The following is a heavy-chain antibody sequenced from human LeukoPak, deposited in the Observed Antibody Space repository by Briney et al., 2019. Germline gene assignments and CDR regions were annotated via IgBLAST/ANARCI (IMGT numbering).Heavy chain of an antibody. CDR1: GFTFGDYW. CDR3: ATDPGPDY. J-gene: IGHJ4*02. CDR2: IKQDGSEI. V-gene: IGHV3-7*01. Sequence: GGSLRLSCAASGFTFGDYWMSWVRQAPGKGLEWVANIKQDGSEIYYVDSVKGRFTISRDNAKNSLYLQMNSLRAEDTAVYYCATDPGPDYWGQGPLVTVSS.